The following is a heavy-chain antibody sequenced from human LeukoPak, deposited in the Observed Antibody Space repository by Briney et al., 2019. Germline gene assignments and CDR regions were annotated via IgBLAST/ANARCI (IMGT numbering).Heavy chain of an antibody. V-gene: IGHV4-59*08. D-gene: IGHD3-10*01. J-gene: IGHJ3*02. CDR2: IYDSANS. CDR3: ARADTMVQGVKQAFDI. CDR1: GASINSNY. Sequence: SETLSLTCTVSGASINSNYWAWTRQPSGKGLEWIGNIYDSANSKHNPSLKSRVTISVDTSKNQFSLKLSSVTAADTAVYYCARADTMVQGVKQAFDIWGQGTMVTVSS.